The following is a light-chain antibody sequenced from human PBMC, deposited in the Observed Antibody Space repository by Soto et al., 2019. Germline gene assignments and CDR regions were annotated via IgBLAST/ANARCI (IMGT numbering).Light chain of an antibody. V-gene: IGKV2-28*01. CDR3: WQALQTPPWT. Sequence: DIVMTQSPLSLPVTPGEPASISCRSSQSLLHSNGYNYLDWYLQKPGQSPQLLIYLGSNRASGVPDRFSGGGAGTDVTLKISRVEAEDVGVYYCWQALQTPPWTFGQGTKLEIK. J-gene: IGKJ2*02. CDR2: LGS. CDR1: QSLLHSNGYNY.